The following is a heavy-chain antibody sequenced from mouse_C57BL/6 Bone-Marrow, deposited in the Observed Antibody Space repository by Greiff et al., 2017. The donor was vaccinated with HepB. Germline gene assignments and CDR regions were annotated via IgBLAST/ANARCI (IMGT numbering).Heavy chain of an antibody. V-gene: IGHV1-54*01. D-gene: IGHD2-4*01. CDR2: LNPGSGGT. CDR3: ARGGDYDGFDY. J-gene: IGHJ2*01. Sequence: QVQLQQSGAELVRPGTSVKVSCKASGYAFTNYLIEWVKQRPGQGLEWIGVLNPGSGGTNYNEKFKGKATLTADKSSSTAYMQLSSLTSEDSAVYFCARGGDYDGFDYWGQGTTLTVSS. CDR1: GYAFTNYL.